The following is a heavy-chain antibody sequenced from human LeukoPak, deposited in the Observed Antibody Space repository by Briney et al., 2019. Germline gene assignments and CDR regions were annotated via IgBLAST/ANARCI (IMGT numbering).Heavy chain of an antibody. CDR1: GYTFTSYG. D-gene: IGHD1-26*01. CDR2: ISAYNGNT. J-gene: IGHJ3*02. CDR3: ARDGLSYPRWGGAFDI. V-gene: IGHV1-18*01. Sequence: GASVKVSCKASGYTFTSYGISWVRQAPGQGLEWMGWISAYNGNTNYAQKLQGRVTMTTDTSTSTAYMELRSLRSDDTAVYYCARDGLSYPRWGGAFDIWGQGTMVTVSS.